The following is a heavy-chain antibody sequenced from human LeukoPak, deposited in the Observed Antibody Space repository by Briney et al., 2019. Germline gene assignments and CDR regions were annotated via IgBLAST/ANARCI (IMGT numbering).Heavy chain of an antibody. CDR1: GFTFSSYS. J-gene: IGHJ4*02. Sequence: GGSLRLACAASGFTFSSYSMNWVRQAPGKGLEWVSSISSSSSYIYYADSVKGRFTISRDNAKNSLYLQMNSLRAEDTAVYYCARDSLRYLDYWGQGTLVTVSS. CDR3: ARDSLRYLDY. D-gene: IGHD3-9*01. CDR2: ISSSSSYI. V-gene: IGHV3-21*01.